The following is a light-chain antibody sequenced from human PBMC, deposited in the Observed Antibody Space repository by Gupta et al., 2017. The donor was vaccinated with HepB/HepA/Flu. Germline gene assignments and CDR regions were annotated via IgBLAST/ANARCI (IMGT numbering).Light chain of an antibody. CDR1: QSVSRY. CDR2: AAS. CDR3: QQSYYLPLT. J-gene: IGKJ4*01. V-gene: IGKV1-39*01. Sequence: DIQMTQSPPSLSASVGDRVTITCRASQSVSRYLNWYQQKPGKVPKLLIYAASNLQSGVPSRFSGSGSGTDFTLTIDSLQPEDFATYYCQQSYYLPLTFGGGTRVEIK.